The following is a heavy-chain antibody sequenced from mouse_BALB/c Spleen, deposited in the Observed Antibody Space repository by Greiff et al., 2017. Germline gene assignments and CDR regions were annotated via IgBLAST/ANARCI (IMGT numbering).Heavy chain of an antibody. CDR1: GYTFTSDW. Sequence: VQLQQSGAELVRPGASVKLSCKASGYTFTSDWMNWVKQRPEQGLEWIGRIDPYDSDTNYNQKFKDKAILTVDKSSSTTYMQLRSLTSEDSAVYYCSRLDGNPYYAMDYWGQGTSVTVSA. CDR3: SRLDGNPYYAMDY. V-gene: IGHV1-74*01. J-gene: IGHJ4*01. D-gene: IGHD2-1*01. CDR2: IDPYDSDT.